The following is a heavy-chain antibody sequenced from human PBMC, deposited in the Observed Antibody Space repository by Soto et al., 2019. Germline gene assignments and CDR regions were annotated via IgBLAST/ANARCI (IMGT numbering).Heavy chain of an antibody. J-gene: IGHJ4*02. CDR1: GDSIRSGNHY. CDR2: IYYSGST. Sequence: PSETLSLTCTVSGDSIRSGNHYWSWIRQPPGKGLEWIGYIYYSGSTYYSPSLKSRVTISVDTSKNQFSLKLSSVTAADTAVYYCARAGPDSSGYYKLIDYWGQGTLVTVSS. D-gene: IGHD3-22*01. V-gene: IGHV4-30-4*01. CDR3: ARAGPDSSGYYKLIDY.